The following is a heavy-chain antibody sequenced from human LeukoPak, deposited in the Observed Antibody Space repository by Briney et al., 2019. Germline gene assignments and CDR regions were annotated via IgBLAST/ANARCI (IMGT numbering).Heavy chain of an antibody. CDR2: IHYTGNT. CDR3: ARDGAGMTGTGLDY. CDR1: GGSISSDSYY. D-gene: IGHD3-9*01. V-gene: IGHV4-61*01. Sequence: SETLSLTCTVSGGSISSDSYYWSWIRQPPGKGLEWLGYIHYTGNTIYNPSLKSRVTISMDTAKNQFSLKVSSVTAADTAVYYCARDGAGMTGTGLDYWGQGILATVSS. J-gene: IGHJ4*02.